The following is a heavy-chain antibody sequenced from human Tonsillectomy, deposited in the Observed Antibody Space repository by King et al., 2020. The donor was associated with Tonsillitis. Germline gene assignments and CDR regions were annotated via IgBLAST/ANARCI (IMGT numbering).Heavy chain of an antibody. Sequence: VQLVESGGGLVQPGGPLRLSCAASGFTFSSYDMHWVRQATGKGLEWVSAIGTAGDTYYPGSVKGRFTISRENAKNSLYLQMNSLRAGDTAVYYCARAAGTVTTLRGYGMDVWGQGTTVTVSS. CDR1: GFTFSSYD. CDR2: IGTAGDT. J-gene: IGHJ6*02. D-gene: IGHD4-11*01. V-gene: IGHV3-13*01. CDR3: ARAAGTVTTLRGYGMDV.